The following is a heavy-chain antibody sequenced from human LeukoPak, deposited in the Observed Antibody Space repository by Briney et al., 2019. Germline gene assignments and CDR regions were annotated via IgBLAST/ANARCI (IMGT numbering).Heavy chain of an antibody. J-gene: IGHJ6*02. CDR3: ARVGSSWSYGMDA. V-gene: IGHV4-30-2*01. CDR1: GGSISSGGYS. D-gene: IGHD6-13*01. Sequence: SETLSLTCAVSGGSISSGGYSWSWIRQPPGKGLEWIGYIYHSGSTYYNPSLKSRVTISVDRSKNQFSLKLSSVTAADTAVYYCARVGSSWSYGMDAWGQGTTVTVSS. CDR2: IYHSGST.